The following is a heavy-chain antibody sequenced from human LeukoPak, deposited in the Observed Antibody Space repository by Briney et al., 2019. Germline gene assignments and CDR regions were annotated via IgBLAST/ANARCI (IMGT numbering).Heavy chain of an antibody. J-gene: IGHJ6*04. V-gene: IGHV1-69*01. CDR3: ARDRVPAAMRSYYGMDV. Sequence: GSSVKVSCKASGGTFSSYAISGVRQAPGQGLEWMGGIIPIFGTANYAQKFQGRVTITADESTSTAYMELSRLRSEDTAVYYCARDRVPAAMRSYYGMDVWGKGTTVTVSS. CDR1: GGTFSSYA. CDR2: IIPIFGTA. D-gene: IGHD2-2*01.